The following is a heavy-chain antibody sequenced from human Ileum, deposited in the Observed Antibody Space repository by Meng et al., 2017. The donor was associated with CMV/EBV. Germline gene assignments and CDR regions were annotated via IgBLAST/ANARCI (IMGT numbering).Heavy chain of an antibody. J-gene: IGHJ4*02. CDR2: IYYNGST. Sequence: SETLSLTCTVSGGSISTYFWIWIRQPPGKGLEYIGYIYYNGSTNYNPSLKSRVTISVDTSKNQFSLKLSPVTAADTAVYYCARAYSNSYRVDYWGQGTRVTVSS. CDR1: GGSISTYF. CDR3: ARAYSNSYRVDY. D-gene: IGHD6-6*01. V-gene: IGHV4-59*01.